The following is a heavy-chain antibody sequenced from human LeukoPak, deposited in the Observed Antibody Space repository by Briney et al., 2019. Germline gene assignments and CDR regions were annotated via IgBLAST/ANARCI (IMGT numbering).Heavy chain of an antibody. CDR2: IYYSGST. J-gene: IGHJ5*02. Sequence: SETLSLTCTVSGGSISSYYWSWIRQPPGKGLEWIGYIYYSGSTNYNPSLKSRVTISVDTSKNQFSLKLSSVTAADTAVYYCARGAMVRGVITRFDPWGQGTLVTVSS. CDR1: GGSISSYY. CDR3: ARGAMVRGVITRFDP. V-gene: IGHV4-59*01. D-gene: IGHD3-10*01.